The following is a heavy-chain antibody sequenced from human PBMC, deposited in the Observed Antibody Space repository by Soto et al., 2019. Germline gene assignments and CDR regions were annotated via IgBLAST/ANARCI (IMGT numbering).Heavy chain of an antibody. CDR3: AKGPDLVVPDGMDV. V-gene: IGHV3-23*01. CDR2: ISGSGGST. CDR1: GFTFSSYA. J-gene: IGHJ6*02. D-gene: IGHD2-2*01. Sequence: SGGSLRLSCAASGFTFSSYAMSWVRQAPGKGLEWVSAISGSGGSTYYADSVKGRFTISRDNSKSTLYLQMNSLRAEDTAVYYCAKGPDLVVPDGMDVWGQGTTVTVYS.